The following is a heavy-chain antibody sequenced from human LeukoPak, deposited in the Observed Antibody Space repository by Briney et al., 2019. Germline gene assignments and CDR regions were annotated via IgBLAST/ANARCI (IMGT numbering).Heavy chain of an antibody. Sequence: SETLSHTCTVSGGSISSYYWSWIRQPPGKGLEWIGYIYYSGSTNYNPSLKSRVTISVDTSKNQFSLKLSSVTAADTAVYYCARGDSTLDYWGQGTLVTVSS. CDR3: ARGDSTLDY. CDR1: GGSISSYY. CDR2: IYYSGST. J-gene: IGHJ4*02. D-gene: IGHD6-13*01. V-gene: IGHV4-59*08.